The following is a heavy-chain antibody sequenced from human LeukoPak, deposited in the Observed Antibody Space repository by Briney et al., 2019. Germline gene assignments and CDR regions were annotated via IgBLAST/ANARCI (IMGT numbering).Heavy chain of an antibody. CDR2: ISYDGSNK. V-gene: IGHV3-30*04. CDR3: ARGGAVAGPLDAFDI. CDR1: GFTFSSYA. J-gene: IGHJ3*02. Sequence: GGSLRLSCAASGFTFSSYAMHWLRQAPGKGLEGVAVISYDGSNKYYADSVKGRFTISRDNAKNSLYLQMSSLRAEDTAVYYCARGGAVAGPLDAFDIWGQGTMVTVSS. D-gene: IGHD6-19*01.